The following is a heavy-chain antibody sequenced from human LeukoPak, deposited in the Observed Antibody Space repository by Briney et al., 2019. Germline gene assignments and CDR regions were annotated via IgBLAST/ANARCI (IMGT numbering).Heavy chain of an antibody. CDR2: ISSSGSTI. V-gene: IGHV3-48*03. CDR1: GFTFSSYE. J-gene: IGHJ6*02. Sequence: GGSLRLSCAASGFTFSSYEMNWVRQAPGKGLEWVSYISSSGSTIYYADSVKGRFTISRDNAKNSLYLQMNSLRADDTAVYYCARDRDSSGYYYYGMDVWGQGTTVTVSS. D-gene: IGHD6-19*01. CDR3: ARDRDSSGYYYYGMDV.